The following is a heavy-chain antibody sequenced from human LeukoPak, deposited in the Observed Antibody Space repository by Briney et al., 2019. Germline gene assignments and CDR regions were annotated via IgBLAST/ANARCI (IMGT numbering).Heavy chain of an antibody. Sequence: SETLSLTCTVSGGSISSYYWSWIRQPPGKGLEWIGYIYYSGSTNYNPSLKSRVTISVDTSKNQFSLKLSSVTAADTAVYYCARDLAAAGTIAGFDPWGRGTLVTVSS. CDR1: GGSISSYY. J-gene: IGHJ5*02. V-gene: IGHV4-59*01. CDR2: IYYSGST. CDR3: ARDLAAAGTIAGFDP. D-gene: IGHD6-13*01.